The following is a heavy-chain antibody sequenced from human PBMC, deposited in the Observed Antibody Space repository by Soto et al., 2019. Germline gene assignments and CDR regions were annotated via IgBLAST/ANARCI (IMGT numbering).Heavy chain of an antibody. J-gene: IGHJ6*02. Sequence: VASVEVSCKASGGTFSTHAIIWVRQAPGHGLEWMGGIIPISGTTYYTQNCRCRVNITAEDPTSTAFMELSSRKSEDTAVFYCARGYCSGGNCYSGMDVWGQGTLVTVSS. CDR1: GGTFSTHA. CDR3: ARGYCSGGNCYSGMDV. D-gene: IGHD2-15*01. V-gene: IGHV1-69*13. CDR2: IIPISGTT.